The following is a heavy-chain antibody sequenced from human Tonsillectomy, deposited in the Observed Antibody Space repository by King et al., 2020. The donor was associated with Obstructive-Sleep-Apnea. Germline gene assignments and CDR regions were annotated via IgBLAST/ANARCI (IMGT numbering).Heavy chain of an antibody. J-gene: IGHJ4*02. D-gene: IGHD3-10*01. CDR2: ISAYNGNT. V-gene: IGHV1-18*04. CDR1: GYTFTSYG. CDR3: ARADLDLYYYGSGSYYNADY. Sequence: QLVQSGAEVKKPGASVKVSCKASGYTFTSYGISWVRQAPGQGLEWMGWISAYNGNTNYAQKLQGRVTMTTDTSTSTAYMELRSLISDDTAVYYCARADLDLYYYGSGSYYNADYWGQGTLVTVSS.